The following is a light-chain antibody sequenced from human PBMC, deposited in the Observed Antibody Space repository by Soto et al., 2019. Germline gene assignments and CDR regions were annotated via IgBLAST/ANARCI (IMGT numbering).Light chain of an antibody. Sequence: DIRMTQSPSTLSASVGDRVTITCRASQSISYWLAWYQQKPGKAPKLLIYDVSTLERGVPSRFSGSGSGTEFTLTITSLQPDDIATYYCQQYKNFWTFGQGTKVDI. J-gene: IGKJ1*01. CDR1: QSISYW. CDR3: QQYKNFWT. V-gene: IGKV1-5*01. CDR2: DVS.